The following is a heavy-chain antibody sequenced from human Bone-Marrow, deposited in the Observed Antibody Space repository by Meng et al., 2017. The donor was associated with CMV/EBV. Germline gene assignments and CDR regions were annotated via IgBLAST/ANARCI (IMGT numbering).Heavy chain of an antibody. J-gene: IGHJ4*02. V-gene: IGHV3-48*03. CDR2: ITSRGDSE. CDR3: ARQTGVISYFDY. D-gene: IGHD7-27*01. CDR1: AFTFSSFE. Sequence: SCVASAFTFSSFEMNWVRQAPGKGLEWVSYITSRGDSEYYADSVKGRFTVSRDNAKNSLYLQMNSLRVEDTAVYYCARQTGVISYFDYWGQGTLVTVSS.